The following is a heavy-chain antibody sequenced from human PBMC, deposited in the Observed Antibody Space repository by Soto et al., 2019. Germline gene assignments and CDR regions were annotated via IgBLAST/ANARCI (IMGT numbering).Heavy chain of an antibody. V-gene: IGHV4-34*01. CDR2: INHSGGT. Sequence: QVQLQQWGARLLKPSETLSLTCAVYGGSFSGYYWNWIRQPPGKGLEWIGDINHSGGTNYNPSLKSRVTISVDTPKNQFPLGVSSVTAADTALFSCARRLETRPVAPWGQGPLVTASS. CDR3: ARRLETRPVAP. J-gene: IGHJ5*02. D-gene: IGHD3-16*01. CDR1: GGSFSGYY.